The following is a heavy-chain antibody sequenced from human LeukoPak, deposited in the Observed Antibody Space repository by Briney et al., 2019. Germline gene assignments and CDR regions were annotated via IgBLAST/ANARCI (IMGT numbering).Heavy chain of an antibody. D-gene: IGHD3-16*01. CDR3: TRVGGANNFDY. J-gene: IGHJ4*02. CDR2: IYPGDSDT. Sequence: GASQEISCEGSGSIFSSYWIGWVRQLPGKGLERMGIIYPGDSDTRYSPSFQGQVTISADKSISTAYLQWSRLKASDTAMYYCTRVGGANNFDYWGQGTLVTVSS. V-gene: IGHV5-51*01. CDR1: GSIFSSYW.